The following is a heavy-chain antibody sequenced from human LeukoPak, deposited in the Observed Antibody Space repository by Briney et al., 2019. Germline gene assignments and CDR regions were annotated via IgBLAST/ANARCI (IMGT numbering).Heavy chain of an antibody. CDR3: ARMTNYDFWSGYQYYFDY. CDR2: IYTGGST. V-gene: IGHV4-4*07. J-gene: IGHJ4*02. D-gene: IGHD3-3*01. CDR1: GGSISSYY. Sequence: SETLSLTCTVSGGSISSYYWSWIRQPAGKGLEWIGRIYTGGSTNYNPSLKSRVTMSVDTSKNQFSLKLSSVTAADTAVYYCARMTNYDFWSGYQYYFDYWGQGTLVTVSS.